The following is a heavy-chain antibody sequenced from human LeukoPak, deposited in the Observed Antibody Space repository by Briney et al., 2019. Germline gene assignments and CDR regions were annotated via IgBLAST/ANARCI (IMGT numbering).Heavy chain of an antibody. D-gene: IGHD2-21*02. CDR1: GNTFSGSY. Sequence: ASVRVSCKGSGNTFSGSYVHWVRQAPDQGLEWMGWIDPNSAGTNTNYAQKFQDRVTFTRDASVCAAYMERRRLTTDDTAVYYCARQHCPDEVVDFWGQGTLVTVSS. J-gene: IGHJ4*02. V-gene: IGHV1-2*02. CDR3: ARQHCPDEVVDF. CDR2: IDPNSAGTNT.